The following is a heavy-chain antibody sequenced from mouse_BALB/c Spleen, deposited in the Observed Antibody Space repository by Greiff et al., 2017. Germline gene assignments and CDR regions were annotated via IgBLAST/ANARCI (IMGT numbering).Heavy chain of an antibody. J-gene: IGHJ4*01. V-gene: IGHV3-2*02. Sequence: EVQLQESGPGLVKPSQSLSLTCTVTGYSITSDYAWNWIRQFPGNKLEWMGYISYSGSTSYNPSLKSRISITRDTSKNQFFLQLNSVTTEDTATYYCARKSSPYAMDYWGQGTSVTVSS. D-gene: IGHD1-1*01. CDR1: GYSITSDYA. CDR3: ARKSSPYAMDY. CDR2: ISYSGST.